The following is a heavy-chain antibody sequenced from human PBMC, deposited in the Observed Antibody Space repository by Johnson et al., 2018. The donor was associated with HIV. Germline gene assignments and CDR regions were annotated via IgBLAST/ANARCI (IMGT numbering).Heavy chain of an antibody. CDR1: GFTLSAYW. D-gene: IGHD6-19*01. V-gene: IGHV3-7*01. Sequence: EMQLVESGGGLVQPGGSLRLSCAASGFTLSAYWMNWVRQAPGKGLEWVANIRQDGSEKYYADSVKGRFTISRDNSKNTLYLQMNSLRTEDSALYYCAKDFGSGWADAFDIWGQGTGVTISS. J-gene: IGHJ3*02. CDR2: IRQDGSEK. CDR3: AKDFGSGWADAFDI.